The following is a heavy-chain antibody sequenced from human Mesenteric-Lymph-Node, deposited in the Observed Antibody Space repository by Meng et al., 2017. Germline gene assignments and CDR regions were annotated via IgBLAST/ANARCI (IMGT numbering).Heavy chain of an antibody. CDR3: VRDTRRGGGWFDP. CDR2: IYHGVNI. J-gene: IGHJ5*02. D-gene: IGHD3-10*01. Sequence: QVQLQWSGSGLVRPSPPLSLTCAVSGDSITSGDYSWTWIRQPPGKGLEWIGYIYHGVNIYYTPSLRSRVTISVDKSRNQFSLKLTSVSAADTAVYYCVRDTRRGGGWFDPWGQGTLVTVSS. CDR1: GDSITSGDYS. V-gene: IGHV4-30-2*01.